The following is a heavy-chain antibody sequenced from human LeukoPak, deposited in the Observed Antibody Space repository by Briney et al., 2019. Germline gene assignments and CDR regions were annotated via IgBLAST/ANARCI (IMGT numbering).Heavy chain of an antibody. D-gene: IGHD4-17*01. CDR2: ISSSSSYI. J-gene: IGHJ4*02. Sequence: PGGSLRLSCAASGFTFGSYSMNWVRQAPGKGLEWVSSISSSSSYIYYADSVKGRFTISRDNAKNSLYLQTNSLRAEDTAVYYCARGLAVTMADYWGQGTLVTVSS. CDR1: GFTFGSYS. V-gene: IGHV3-21*01. CDR3: ARGLAVTMADY.